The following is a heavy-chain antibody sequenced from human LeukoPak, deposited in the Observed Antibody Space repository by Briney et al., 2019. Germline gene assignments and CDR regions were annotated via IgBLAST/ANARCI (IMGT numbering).Heavy chain of an antibody. D-gene: IGHD1-20*01. Sequence: SETLSLTCAVYGGSFSGYYWSWIRQPPGKGLEWIGEINHSGSTNYNPSLKSRVTISADTSKNQFSLKLSSVTAADTAVYYCARGPSYNWNVKGAFDIWGQGTMVTVSS. V-gene: IGHV4-34*01. CDR2: INHSGST. CDR3: ARGPSYNWNVKGAFDI. CDR1: GGSFSGYY. J-gene: IGHJ3*02.